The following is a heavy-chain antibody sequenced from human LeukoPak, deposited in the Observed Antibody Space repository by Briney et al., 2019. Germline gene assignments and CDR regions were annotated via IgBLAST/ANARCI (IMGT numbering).Heavy chain of an antibody. V-gene: IGHV1-2*06. Sequence: ASVKVSCKASGYTFTGYYMLWVRQAPGQGLEWMGRINPNSGGTNYAQKFQGRVTMTRDTSISAAYMELSRLRSDDTAVYYCARDEADLGDYWGQGTLVTVSS. CDR1: GYTFTGYY. CDR2: INPNSGGT. D-gene: IGHD7-27*01. J-gene: IGHJ4*02. CDR3: ARDEADLGDY.